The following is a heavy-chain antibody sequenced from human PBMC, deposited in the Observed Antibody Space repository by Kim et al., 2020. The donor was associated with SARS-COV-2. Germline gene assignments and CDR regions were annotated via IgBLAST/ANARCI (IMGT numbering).Heavy chain of an antibody. CDR3: ARGLRAPGHY. V-gene: IGHV1-3*01. D-gene: IGHD5-18*01. CDR2: NT. Sequence: NTKYSKKFQGRVTINRDTSASTAYMVLSSLRSEDTAVYYCARGLRAPGHYWGQGTLVTVSS. J-gene: IGHJ4*02.